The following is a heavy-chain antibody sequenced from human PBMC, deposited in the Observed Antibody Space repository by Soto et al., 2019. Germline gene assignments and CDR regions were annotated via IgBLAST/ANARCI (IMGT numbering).Heavy chain of an antibody. J-gene: IGHJ4*02. Sequence: SETLSLTCTVSGASITGSSYWSWIRQPAGKGLEWIGRFSLSGTTNYNPSLRSRVTMSADVSKNQFSLRLTSVTAADTALYYCAWGMTPPGAPAWYYFDSWGQGTLVTVSS. V-gene: IGHV4-4*07. D-gene: IGHD3-16*01. CDR3: AWGMTPPGAPAWYYFDS. CDR2: FSLSGTT. CDR1: GASITGSSY.